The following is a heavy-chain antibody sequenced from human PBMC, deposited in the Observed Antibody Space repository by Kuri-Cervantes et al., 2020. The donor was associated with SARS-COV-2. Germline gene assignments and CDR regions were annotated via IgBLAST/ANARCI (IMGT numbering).Heavy chain of an antibody. Sequence: KVSCKGSGYSSTSYWIGWVRQMPGKGLEWMGIIYPGDSDTRYSPSFQGQVTISADKSISTAYLQWSSLKASDTAMYYCARLPDYGDYWFDPWGQGTLVTVSS. CDR1: GYSSTSYW. J-gene: IGHJ5*02. V-gene: IGHV5-51*01. CDR3: ARLPDYGDYWFDP. CDR2: IYPGDSDT. D-gene: IGHD4-17*01.